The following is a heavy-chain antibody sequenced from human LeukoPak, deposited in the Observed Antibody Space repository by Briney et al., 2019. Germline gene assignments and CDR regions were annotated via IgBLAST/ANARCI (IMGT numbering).Heavy chain of an antibody. V-gene: IGHV1-2*02. Sequence: ASVKVSCKASGYTFTGYSMFWVRQAPGQGLEWMGWMNPNSGGTNYAQKFQGRVTMTRNTSISTAYMELSRLRSDDTAVYYCARARSGSQDYWGQGTLVTVSA. D-gene: IGHD1-26*01. CDR2: MNPNSGGT. CDR3: ARARSGSQDY. CDR1: GYTFTGYS. J-gene: IGHJ4*02.